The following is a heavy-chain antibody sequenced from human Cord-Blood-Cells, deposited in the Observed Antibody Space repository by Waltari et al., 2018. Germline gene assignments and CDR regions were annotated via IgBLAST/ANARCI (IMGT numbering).Heavy chain of an antibody. V-gene: IGHV1-69*09. CDR1: GGTFSSSA. D-gene: IGHD6-13*01. CDR2: IIPILGIA. CDR3: ARAGIAAAGSRNYWYFDL. Sequence: QVQLVQSGAEVKKPGSSVKVSCKASGGTFSSSAISWVRQAPRQGLEWMGRIIPILGIANYAQKFQGRVTITADKSTSTAYMELSSLRSEDTAVYYCARAGIAAAGSRNYWYFDLWGRGTLVTVSS. J-gene: IGHJ2*01.